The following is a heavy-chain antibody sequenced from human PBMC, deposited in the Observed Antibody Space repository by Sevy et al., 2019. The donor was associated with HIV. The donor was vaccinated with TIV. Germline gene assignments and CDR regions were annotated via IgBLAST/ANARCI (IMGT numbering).Heavy chain of an antibody. V-gene: IGHV4-34*01. Sequence: SETLSLTCAVYGGSFSGYYWSRIRQPPGKGLEWIGEINHSGSTNYNPSLKSRVTISVDTSKIQFSLKLSSVTAADTAVYYCARYRVAGNFDYWGQGTLVTVSS. CDR3: ARYRVAGNFDY. D-gene: IGHD6-19*01. CDR1: GGSFSGYY. CDR2: INHSGST. J-gene: IGHJ4*02.